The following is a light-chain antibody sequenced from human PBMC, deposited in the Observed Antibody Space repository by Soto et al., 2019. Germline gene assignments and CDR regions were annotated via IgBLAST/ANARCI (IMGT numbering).Light chain of an antibody. V-gene: IGKV1-5*01. CDR2: DAS. CDR1: QSISTW. CDR3: QQYDSYWT. Sequence: DIHMTQSPATLSASVGDSVTITCRASQSISTWLAWYQQKPGKAPKLLIYDASSLESGVPSRFSGSGSGTEFTLTINSLQPDDFATYYCQQYDSYWTFGQGTKVDIK. J-gene: IGKJ1*01.